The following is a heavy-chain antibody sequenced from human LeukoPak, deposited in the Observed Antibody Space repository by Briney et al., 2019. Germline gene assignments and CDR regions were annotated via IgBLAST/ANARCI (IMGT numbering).Heavy chain of an antibody. J-gene: IGHJ4*02. CDR1: GGTFSSYA. V-gene: IGHV1-69*13. CDR3: ARVGDSGYDVDYFDY. CDR2: IIPIFGTA. D-gene: IGHD5-12*01. Sequence: SVKVSCKASGGTFSSYAISWVRQAPAQGLEWMGGIIPIFGTANYAQKFQGRVTITADESTSTAYMELSSLRSEDTAVYYCARVGDSGYDVDYFDYWGQGTLVTVSS.